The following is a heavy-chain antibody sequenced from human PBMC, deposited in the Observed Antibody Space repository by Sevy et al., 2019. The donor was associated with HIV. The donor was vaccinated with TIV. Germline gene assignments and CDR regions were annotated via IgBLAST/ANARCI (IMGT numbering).Heavy chain of an antibody. V-gene: IGHV3-73*01. Sequence: GGSLRLSCAASGFTFSGSAMHWVRQASGKGLEWVGRIRSKANSYATAYAASVKGRFTISRDDSKNTAYLQMNSLKTDDTGVYCCTSEYSTSVCMDVWGKGTTVTVSS. D-gene: IGHD6-6*01. CDR3: TSEYSTSVCMDV. J-gene: IGHJ6*03. CDR1: GFTFSGSA. CDR2: IRSKANSYAT.